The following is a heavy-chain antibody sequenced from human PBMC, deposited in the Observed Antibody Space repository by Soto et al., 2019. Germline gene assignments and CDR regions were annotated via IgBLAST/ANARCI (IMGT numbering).Heavy chain of an antibody. V-gene: IGHV4-30-4*01. J-gene: IGHJ5*02. CDR1: GGSISSGDYY. CDR2: IYYSGST. CDR3: ARADYGDSEKENWFDP. Sequence: PSETLSLTCTVSGGSISSGDYYWSWIRQPPGKGLEWIGYIYYSGSTYYNPSLKSRVTISVDTSKNQFSLKLSSVTAADTAVYYCARADYGDSEKENWFDPWGQGTTVTVSS. D-gene: IGHD4-17*01.